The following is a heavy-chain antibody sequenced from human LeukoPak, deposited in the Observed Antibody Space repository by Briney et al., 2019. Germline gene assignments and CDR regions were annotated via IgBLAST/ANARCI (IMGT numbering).Heavy chain of an antibody. Sequence: ASVKLSCKASGYTFTSYDINWVRQATGQGLEWMGWMNPNSGNTGYAQKFQGRVTMNRNTSISTAYMELSSLRSEDTTVYYCAAAGDYYYYYGMDVWGQGTTVTVSS. D-gene: IGHD4-17*01. V-gene: IGHV1-8*01. CDR1: GYTFTSYD. J-gene: IGHJ6*02. CDR2: MNPNSGNT. CDR3: AAAGDYYYYYGMDV.